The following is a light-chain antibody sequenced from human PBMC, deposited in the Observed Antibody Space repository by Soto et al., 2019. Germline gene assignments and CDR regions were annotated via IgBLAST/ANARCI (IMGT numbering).Light chain of an antibody. CDR2: NVR. Sequence: QSALTQPASVSGSPGQSITISCTGTSSDVGGYDYVSWYQQHPGKAPNLMIYNVRNRPSGVSNRFSGSKAGNTASLTISGLQAEDEAAYYCSAYTSSSTVVFGGGTKLTVL. CDR3: SAYTSSSTVV. V-gene: IGLV2-14*01. J-gene: IGLJ2*01. CDR1: SSDVGGYDY.